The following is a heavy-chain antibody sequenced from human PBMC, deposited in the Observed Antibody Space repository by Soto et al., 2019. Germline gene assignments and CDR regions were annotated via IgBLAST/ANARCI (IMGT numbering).Heavy chain of an antibody. V-gene: IGHV1-8*01. CDR2: MQPSSGRT. D-gene: IGHD1-26*01. Sequence: QLQLVQYGAEVREPGSSGKVSCKASGYSFTSLDINWVRQTTGQWLEWMGWMQPSSGRTGYAQTFQGRVTMTRDTSRNTADMELSSLTSDATAFYYCARVVTAGVDYWGQGTLVTVSS. J-gene: IGHJ4*02. CDR1: GYSFTSLD. CDR3: ARVVTAGVDY.